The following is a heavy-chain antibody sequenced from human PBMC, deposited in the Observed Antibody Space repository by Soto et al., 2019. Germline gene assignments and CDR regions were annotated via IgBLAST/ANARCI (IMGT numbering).Heavy chain of an antibody. CDR3: AKESPAGNPNPWIDS. CDR1: GFTFSSYA. J-gene: IGHJ5*01. V-gene: IGHV3-23*01. D-gene: IGHD1-1*01. CDR2: ISESGSRT. Sequence: GGSLRLSCAASGFTFSSYAMGWVRQAPGKGLEWVSAISESGSRTYYADSVKGQFTISRDNSKSTVYLQLNTLTAEDTAVYYCAKESPAGNPNPWIDSWGHGTLATVSS.